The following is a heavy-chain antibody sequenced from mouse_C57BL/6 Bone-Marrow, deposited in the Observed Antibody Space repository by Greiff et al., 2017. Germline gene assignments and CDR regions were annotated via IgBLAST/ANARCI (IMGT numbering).Heavy chain of an antibody. CDR3: ARLTGTYYGC. D-gene: IGHD4-1*01. Sequence: QVQLQQPGAELVRPGSSVKLSCKASGYTFTSYWMHWVKQRPLPGLEWIGNIDPSDSETHYNQKFKDKATLTVDKSSSTAYMQLSSLTSEDSAVYYCARLTGTYYGCRGKGATLSV. CDR1: GYTFTSYW. CDR2: IDPSDSET. V-gene: IGHV1-52*01. J-gene: IGHJ2*01.